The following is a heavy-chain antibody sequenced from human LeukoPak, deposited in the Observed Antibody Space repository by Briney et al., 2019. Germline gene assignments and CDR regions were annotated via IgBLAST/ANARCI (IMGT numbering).Heavy chain of an antibody. Sequence: GESLKISCKGSGYSFTSYWIGWVRQMPGKGLEWMGIIYPGDSETRYSPSFQGQVTLSADKSISTAYLQWSSLTASDTAMYYCARRVDGYKSPALDIWGQGTMVTVSS. J-gene: IGHJ3*02. CDR1: GYSFTSYW. CDR3: ARRVDGYKSPALDI. CDR2: IYPGDSET. V-gene: IGHV5-51*01. D-gene: IGHD5-24*01.